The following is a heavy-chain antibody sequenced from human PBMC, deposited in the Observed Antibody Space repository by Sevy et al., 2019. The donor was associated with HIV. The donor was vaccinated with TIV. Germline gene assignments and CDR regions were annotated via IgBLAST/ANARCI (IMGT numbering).Heavy chain of an antibody. V-gene: IGHV3-15*07. CDR3: TTRGLIVATIIEDYYYYGMDV. CDR1: GFTFSNAW. CDR2: IKSKTDGGTT. D-gene: IGHD5-12*01. J-gene: IGHJ6*02. Sequence: GESLKISCAASGFTFSNAWMNWVRQAPGKGLEWVGRIKSKTDGGTTDYAAPVKGRFTISRDDSKNTLYLQMNSLKTEDTAVYYCTTRGLIVATIIEDYYYYGMDVWGQGTTVTVSS.